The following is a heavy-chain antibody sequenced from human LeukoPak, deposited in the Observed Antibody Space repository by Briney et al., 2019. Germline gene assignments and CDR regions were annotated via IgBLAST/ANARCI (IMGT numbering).Heavy chain of an antibody. CDR1: GFTFSSSS. CDR2: ISSSSSYI. V-gene: IGHV3-21*01. Sequence: PGGSLRLSCAASGFTFSSSSMNWVRQAPGKGLEWVSSISSSSSYIYYADSVKGRFTISSDNAKNSLYLQMNSMRAEDTAVYYCARDTWSSIQLWLPLDYWGQGTLVTVSS. J-gene: IGHJ4*02. D-gene: IGHD5-18*01. CDR3: ARDTWSSIQLWLPLDY.